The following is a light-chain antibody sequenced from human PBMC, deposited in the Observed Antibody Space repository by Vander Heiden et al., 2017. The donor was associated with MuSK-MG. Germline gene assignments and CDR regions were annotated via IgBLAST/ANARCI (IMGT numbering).Light chain of an antibody. CDR2: DAS. J-gene: IGKJ5*01. CDR1: RNIGTN. V-gene: IGKV3-15*01. CDR3: QHDNNLIV. Sequence: IVLTQSPPTLSVSPGERVTLSCRASRNIGTNLAWYQRKPGQAPRLLIYDASTRANAFPDRFSGSGSGTEFTLTISSLQSEDFAVYFWQHDNNLIVFGQGTRLEIK.